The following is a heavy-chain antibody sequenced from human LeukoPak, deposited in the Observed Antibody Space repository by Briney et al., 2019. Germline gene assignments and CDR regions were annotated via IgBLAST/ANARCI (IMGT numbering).Heavy chain of an antibody. J-gene: IGHJ5*02. CDR3: ARPLMYYYGSETYFWFDP. V-gene: IGHV3-7*01. CDR2: IKQDGSEK. CDR1: GFTFTTYW. Sequence: GGSLRLSCAASGFTFTTYWMGWVRQAPGKGLEWVANIKQDGSEKYYVDSVKGRFTISRDNAKNSLSPQMNSLRAEDTAVYYCARPLMYYYGSETYFWFDPWGQGTLVTVSS. D-gene: IGHD3-10*01.